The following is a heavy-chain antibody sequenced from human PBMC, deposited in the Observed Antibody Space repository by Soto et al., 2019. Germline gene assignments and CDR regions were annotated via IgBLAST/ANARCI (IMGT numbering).Heavy chain of an antibody. D-gene: IGHD2-21*01. CDR2: TSYDGTYT. CDR1: GFTFNIFA. J-gene: IGHJ6*02. CDR3: KTDRHPLAFGHGLDV. V-gene: IGHV3-30*03. Sequence: PGGSLRLSCAASGFTFNIFAMHWVRQAPGKGLEWVATTSYDGTYTFYAGSVEGRFTISRDDSNDTLFLLLSGLRPEDTAVYYCKTDRHPLAFGHGLDVWGQGTTVTVSS.